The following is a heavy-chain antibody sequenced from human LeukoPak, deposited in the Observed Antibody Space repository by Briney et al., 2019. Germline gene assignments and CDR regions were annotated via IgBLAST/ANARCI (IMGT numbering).Heavy chain of an antibody. CDR3: ARVDSSWYFDY. V-gene: IGHV4-30-2*01. D-gene: IGHD6-13*01. J-gene: IGHJ4*02. Sequence: SETLSLTCAVSGGSISSGGYSWSWIRQPPGKGLEWIGYIYHSGSTYYNPSLKSRVTISVDRSKNQFSLKLSSVSAADTAVYYCARVDSSWYFDYWGQGTLVTVSS. CDR1: GGSISSGGYS. CDR2: IYHSGST.